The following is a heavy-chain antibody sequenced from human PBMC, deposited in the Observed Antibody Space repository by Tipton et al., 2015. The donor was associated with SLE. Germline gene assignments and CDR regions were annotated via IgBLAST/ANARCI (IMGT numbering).Heavy chain of an antibody. V-gene: IGHV4-34*01. CDR2: IDHSGRS. CDR3: VRRSDDYSDYFDY. D-gene: IGHD4-11*01. Sequence: TLSLTCAVYDGWYDGSFSSFYWSWIRQPPGKGLEWIGEIDHSGRSNYKPSLKSRVTISVDASRNQFSLKLGSVTAADTAVYYCVRRSDDYSDYFDYWGQGTLVTVSS. CDR1: DGWYDGSFSSFY. J-gene: IGHJ4*02.